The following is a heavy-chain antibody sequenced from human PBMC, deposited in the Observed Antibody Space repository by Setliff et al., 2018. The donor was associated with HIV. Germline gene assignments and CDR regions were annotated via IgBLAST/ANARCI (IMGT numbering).Heavy chain of an antibody. CDR3: ARGRKAVGDWFDP. CDR2: IHSNGNT. D-gene: IGHD1-26*01. Sequence: KPSETLSLTCTVSGGSINYYYWNWIRQPAGKGLEWLGRIHSNGNTNFNPSLKSRINMSVDMSKNQVSMKLTSVTAADTALYYCARGRKAVGDWFDPWGQGIQVTVSS. CDR1: GGSINYYY. V-gene: IGHV4-4*07. J-gene: IGHJ5*02.